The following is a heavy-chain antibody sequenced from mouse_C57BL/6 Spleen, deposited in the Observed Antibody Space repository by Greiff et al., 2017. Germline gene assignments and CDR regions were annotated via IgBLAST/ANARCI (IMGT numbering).Heavy chain of an antibody. CDR2: IYPGSGST. CDR3: ARSGYGSSYGYFDV. J-gene: IGHJ1*03. D-gene: IGHD1-1*01. Sequence: VKLQQPGAELVKPGASVKMSCKASGYTFTSYWITWVKQRPGQGLEWIGDIYPGSGSTNYNEKFKSKATLTVDTSSSTAYMQLSSLTSEDSAVYYCARSGYGSSYGYFDVWGTGTTVTVSS. CDR1: GYTFTSYW. V-gene: IGHV1-55*01.